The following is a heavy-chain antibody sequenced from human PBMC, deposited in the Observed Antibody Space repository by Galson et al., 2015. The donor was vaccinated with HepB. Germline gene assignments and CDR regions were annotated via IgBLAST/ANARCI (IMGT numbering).Heavy chain of an antibody. D-gene: IGHD5-24*01. V-gene: IGHV3-30-3*01. CDR1: GFTFNNYA. CDR3: ARARRDGYNFDAFDI. J-gene: IGHJ3*02. Sequence: SLRLSCAASGFTFNNYAMHWVRQAPGKGLEWVTLISYDRSNKYYADSVKVRFTISRDNSKNTLSLQMNSLRAEDTAVYYCARARRDGYNFDAFDIWGQGTMVTVSS. CDR2: ISYDRSNK.